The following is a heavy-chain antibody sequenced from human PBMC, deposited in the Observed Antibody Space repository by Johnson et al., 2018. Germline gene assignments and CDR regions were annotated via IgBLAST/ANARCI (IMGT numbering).Heavy chain of an antibody. Sequence: QVQLVQSGGGAVQPGRSLRLSCEASGFIFSDYVMHWVRQAPGKGLEWVAVISYDGNNKYYLDSVKGRFTLPRDNSKSTIYLQMNSLNNEETAVYYCARDRKGILSVAGSACDIWGRGTMVTVSS. D-gene: IGHD6-19*01. V-gene: IGHV3-30-3*01. CDR1: GFIFSDYV. CDR2: ISYDGNNK. CDR3: ARDRKGILSVAGSACDI. J-gene: IGHJ3*02.